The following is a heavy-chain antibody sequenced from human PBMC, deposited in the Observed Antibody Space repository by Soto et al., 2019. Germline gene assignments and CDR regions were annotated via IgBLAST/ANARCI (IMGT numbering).Heavy chain of an antibody. V-gene: IGHV5-51*01. CDR3: APRGSAGTTYYLHY. CDR1: GYRFATNW. D-gene: IGHD1-7*01. Sequence: GESLKISCKGSGYRFATNWIGWVRQMPGKGLEWMGIIYPGDSDTRYSPSFQGQVTLSADKSIDTAYLKWTSLKASDTAMYYCAPRGSAGTTYYLHYWGQGTPVTVS. CDR2: IYPGDSDT. J-gene: IGHJ4*02.